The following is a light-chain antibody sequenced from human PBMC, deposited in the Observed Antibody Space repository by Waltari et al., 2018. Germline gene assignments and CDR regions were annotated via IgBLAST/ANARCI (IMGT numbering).Light chain of an antibody. V-gene: IGKV3-20*01. J-gene: IGKJ1*01. CDR2: GAC. CDR1: ESVTRT. Sequence: EIVLTQSPGTLSLSPGERATLSCRASESVTRTLAWYQQKPGQAPRLLIYGACNRATCIPDRFSGSGSGTDFSLTISRLEPEDFAVYYCQHYLRLPATFGQGTKVEIK. CDR3: QHYLRLPAT.